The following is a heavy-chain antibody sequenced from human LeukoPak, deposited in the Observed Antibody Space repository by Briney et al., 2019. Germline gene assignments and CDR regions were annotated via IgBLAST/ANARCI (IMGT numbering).Heavy chain of an antibody. CDR2: INPNSGGT. Sequence: ASVKVSCKASGYTFTGYYMHWVRQAPGQGLEWMGWINPNSGGTNYAQKFQGRVTMTRDTSISTAYMELSRLRSDDTAVYYCARDDDSSGYYFWGGREFDYWGQGTLVTVSS. CDR1: GYTFTGYY. J-gene: IGHJ4*02. V-gene: IGHV1-2*02. CDR3: ARDDDSSGYYFWGGREFDY. D-gene: IGHD3-22*01.